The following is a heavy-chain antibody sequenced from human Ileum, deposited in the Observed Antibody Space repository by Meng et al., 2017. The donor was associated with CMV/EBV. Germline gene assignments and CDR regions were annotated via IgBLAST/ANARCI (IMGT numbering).Heavy chain of an antibody. D-gene: IGHD2-8*01. Sequence: AQLGESGGGWIQPGGSLRLSCPASGLTVTWNYMSWVRQGPGKGLECIAHIHIGDATFYTDSVKGRFTISRDDSKNTLNLQMDSLRADDTAVYYCARGGAHDGYFDAWGQGTLVTVSS. CDR1: GLTVTWNY. CDR3: ARGGAHDGYFDA. V-gene: IGHV3-53*01. J-gene: IGHJ4*02. CDR2: IHIGDAT.